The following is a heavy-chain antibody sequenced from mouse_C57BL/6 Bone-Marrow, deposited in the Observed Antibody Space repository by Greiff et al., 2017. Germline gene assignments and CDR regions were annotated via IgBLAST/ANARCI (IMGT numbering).Heavy chain of an antibody. D-gene: IGHD1-1*01. V-gene: IGHV1-63*01. J-gene: IGHJ4*01. CDR1: GYTFTNYW. Sequence: QVHVKQSGAELVRPGTSVKMSCKASGYTFTNYWIGWAKQRPGHGLEWIGDIYPGGGYTNYNEKFKGKATLTADKSSSTAYMQFSSLTSEDSAIYYCARATTVVPYAMDYWGQGTSVTVSS. CDR2: IYPGGGYT. CDR3: ARATTVVPYAMDY.